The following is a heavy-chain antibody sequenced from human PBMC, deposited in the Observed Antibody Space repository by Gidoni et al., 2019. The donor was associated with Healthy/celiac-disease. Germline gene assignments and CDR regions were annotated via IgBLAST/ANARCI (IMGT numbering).Heavy chain of an antibody. V-gene: IGHV3-11*05. CDR1: GFTFSDYY. J-gene: IGHJ2*01. CDR2: ISSSSSYT. Sequence: QVQLVESGGGLVKPGGSLRLSCAASGFTFSDYYMSWIRQAPGKGLDVVSYISSSSSYTNYAYSGKGRFTISRDNAKNSLYLQMNSLRAEDTAVYYCARDRGPEGYCSGGSCYVDHWYFDLWGRGTLVTVSS. CDR3: ARDRGPEGYCSGGSCYVDHWYFDL. D-gene: IGHD2-15*01.